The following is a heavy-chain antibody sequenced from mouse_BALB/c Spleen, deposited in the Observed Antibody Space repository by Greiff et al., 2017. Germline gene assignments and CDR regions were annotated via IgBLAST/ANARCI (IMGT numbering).Heavy chain of an antibody. Sequence: VQLQHPGAELVRPGASVKLSCKASGYTFTSYWINWVKQRPGQGLEWIGNIYPSDSYTNYNQKFKDKATLTVDKSSSTAYMQLSSPTSEDSAVYYCTKIYGNFFDYWGQGTTLTVSS. V-gene: IGHV1-69*02. CDR3: TKIYGNFFDY. J-gene: IGHJ2*01. D-gene: IGHD2-1*01. CDR2: IYPSDSYT. CDR1: GYTFTSYW.